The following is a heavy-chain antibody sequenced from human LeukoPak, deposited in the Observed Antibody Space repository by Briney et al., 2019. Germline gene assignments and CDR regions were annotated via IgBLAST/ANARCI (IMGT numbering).Heavy chain of an antibody. J-gene: IGHJ4*02. D-gene: IGHD2-2*01. CDR3: ARCSRYQLLSDPFDY. CDR2: INSNSGGT. V-gene: IGHV1-2*04. CDR1: GYTFTGYY. Sequence: ASVKVSCKASGYTFTGYYMHWVRQAPGQGLEWMGWINSNSGGTNYAQKFQGWVTMTKDTSISTAYMELSRLRSDDTAVYYCARCSRYQLLSDPFDYWGQGTLVTVSS.